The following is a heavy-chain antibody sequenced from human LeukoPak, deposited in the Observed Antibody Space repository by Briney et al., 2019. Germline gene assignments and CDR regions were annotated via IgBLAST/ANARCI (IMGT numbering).Heavy chain of an antibody. D-gene: IGHD3-22*01. J-gene: IGHJ4*02. CDR3: ARAAHYYDSSGYYYGPLDY. CDR2: INHSGST. Sequence: PSETLSLTCAVYGGSFSGYHWSWIRQPPGKGLEWIGEINHSGSTNYNPSLKSRVTISVDTSKNQFSLKLSYVTAADTAVYYCARAAHYYDSSGYYYGPLDYWGQGTLVTVSS. V-gene: IGHV4-34*01. CDR1: GGSFSGYH.